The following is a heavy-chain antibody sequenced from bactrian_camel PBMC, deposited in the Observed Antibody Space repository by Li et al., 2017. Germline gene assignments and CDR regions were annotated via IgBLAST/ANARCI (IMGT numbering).Heavy chain of an antibody. Sequence: VQLVESGGGSVQAGGSLRLSRAASGYTYSSNCMGWFRQAPGKEREGVAAIYTGGGSTYYADSVKGRSTISQDNAKNTVYLQMNNLKPEDTGKYFCVADTPIRPGSTGFPVKLVAPDFDCYATFGYWGQGTQVTVS. CDR1: GYTYSSNC. CDR3: VADTPIRPGSTGFPVKLVAPDFDCYATFGY. J-gene: IGHJ6*01. CDR2: IYTGGGST. D-gene: IGHD1*01. V-gene: IGHV3S40*01.